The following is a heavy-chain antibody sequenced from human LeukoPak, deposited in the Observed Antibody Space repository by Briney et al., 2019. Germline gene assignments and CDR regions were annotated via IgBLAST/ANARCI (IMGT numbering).Heavy chain of an antibody. J-gene: IGHJ6*03. V-gene: IGHV3-30*04. CDR3: ARARSWYYYYMDV. CDR1: GFTFSSYA. CDR2: ISYDGSNK. Sequence: PGGSLRLSCAASGFTFSSYAMHWVRQAPGKGLEWVAVISYDGSNKYYADSVKGRFTISRDNSKNTLYLQMNSLRAEDTAVYYCARARSWYYYYMDVWGKGTTVTVSS.